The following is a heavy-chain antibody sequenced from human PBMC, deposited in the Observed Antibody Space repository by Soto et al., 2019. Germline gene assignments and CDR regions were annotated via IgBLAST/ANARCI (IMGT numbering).Heavy chain of an antibody. J-gene: IGHJ4*02. CDR2: IRNKGNNYAT. D-gene: IGHD5-18*01. Sequence: GGSLRLSCAASGFTFSDSAMHWVRQASGKGLEWVGRIRNKGNNYATAYTASVKGRLTISRDDSKNTVYLQMNSLKIDDTAVYYCTSRRDWTAVDPLDYWGLGTLVTVSS. V-gene: IGHV3-73*01. CDR3: TSRRDWTAVDPLDY. CDR1: GFTFSDSA.